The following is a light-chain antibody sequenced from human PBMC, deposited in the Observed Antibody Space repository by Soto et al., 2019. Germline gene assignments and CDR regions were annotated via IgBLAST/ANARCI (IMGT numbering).Light chain of an antibody. J-gene: IGKJ1*01. CDR1: QTISSW. CDR2: KAS. CDR3: QQYNIYPRT. V-gene: IGKV1-5*03. Sequence: DIQMTQSPSTLSASVGDRVTITCRASQTISSWLAWYQQKPGKAPNLLIYKASSLESGVPSRFSGCGSGTEFTLTISSLQADDFATYYCQQYNIYPRTFGQGTKVEIK.